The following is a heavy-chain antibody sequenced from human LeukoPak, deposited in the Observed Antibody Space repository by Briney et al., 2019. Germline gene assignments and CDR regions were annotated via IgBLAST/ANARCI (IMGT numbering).Heavy chain of an antibody. CDR2: VSVYKGNT. Sequence: GASVKVSCKASGYNFANYGMSWVRQAPRQGLEWMGWVSVYKGNTQYAQKFQDRVTMTTDTSTSTVYMELRGLESDDTAVYYCARDRSVNDHWGQGTLVTVSS. CDR1: GYNFANYG. CDR3: ARDRSVNDH. D-gene: IGHD3-3*01. V-gene: IGHV1-18*01. J-gene: IGHJ4*02.